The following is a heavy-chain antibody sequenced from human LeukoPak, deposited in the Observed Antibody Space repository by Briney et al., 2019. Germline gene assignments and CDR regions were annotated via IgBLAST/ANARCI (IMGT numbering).Heavy chain of an antibody. J-gene: IGHJ5*02. Sequence: KPSESLSLTCTVAGRSISSHYWNWIRQPPGKGLEWIAYIYYSGSTNYTPSRKSRVTISVDTSKNQFSLKLNSVTAADSAVYYCTGGGTVGSPSNWFDPWGQGTLVTVSS. D-gene: IGHD3-16*01. V-gene: IGHV4-59*11. CDR1: GRSISSHY. CDR3: TGGGTVGSPSNWFDP. CDR2: IYYSGST.